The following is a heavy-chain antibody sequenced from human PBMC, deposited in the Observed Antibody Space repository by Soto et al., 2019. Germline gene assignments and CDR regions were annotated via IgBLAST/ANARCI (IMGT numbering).Heavy chain of an antibody. CDR1: VYSITAGGYY. J-gene: IGHJ5*02. D-gene: IGHD6-19*01. CDR3: ARLYSSGSGWFNP. CDR2: FYSSGSI. Sequence: SETLSLTCFFSVYSITAGGYYCSWIRHHPGKGLEWIGSFYSSGSIIYNPSLRSRVSISGDTSSNQFSMSLNSVTAADTARYYCARLYSSGSGWFNPWGQGTLVNVSS. V-gene: IGHV4-31*03.